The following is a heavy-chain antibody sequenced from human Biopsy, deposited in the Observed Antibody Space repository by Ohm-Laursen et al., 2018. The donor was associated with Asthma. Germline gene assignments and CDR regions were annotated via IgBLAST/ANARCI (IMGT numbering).Heavy chain of an antibody. CDR2: IYYSEST. D-gene: IGHD3-22*01. V-gene: IGHV4-31*03. CDR1: YGSITSGGYY. J-gene: IGHJ4*02. Sequence: SQTLSLTCIVSYGSITSGGYYWTWIRQHPGKGLEWIGFIYYSESTYYNPSLKSRVSISIDTSKNQFSLKLSSVTAADTAVYYCARAQDYYDSRGYYRSFDYWGQGTLVTVSS. CDR3: ARAQDYYDSRGYYRSFDY.